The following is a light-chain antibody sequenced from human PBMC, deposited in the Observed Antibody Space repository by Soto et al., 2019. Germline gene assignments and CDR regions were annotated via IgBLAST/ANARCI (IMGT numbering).Light chain of an antibody. Sequence: DIQVTQSPSSLSGSVEDRVTITCRASQTISSWLPWYQQKPGKAPKLLTYKASTLKSGVPSRFSGSGSGTEFTLTISSLQPDAFATYYCQPYNSYSEASGQGTKVAIK. CDR3: QPYNSYSEA. CDR1: QTISSW. J-gene: IGKJ1*01. CDR2: KAS. V-gene: IGKV1-5*03.